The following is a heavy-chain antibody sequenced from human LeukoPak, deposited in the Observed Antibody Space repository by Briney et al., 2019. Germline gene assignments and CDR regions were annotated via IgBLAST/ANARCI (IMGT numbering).Heavy chain of an antibody. V-gene: IGHV3-23*01. CDR3: AKDLSGISSTGRTFDY. J-gene: IGHJ4*02. CDR1: GFXFSTYA. D-gene: IGHD1-1*01. Sequence: GGSLRLSCAASGFXFSTYAMSWVRQAPGKGLEWVSAMSGSGVSTYYADSVKGRFTISRDNSKNTLYLQMNSLRAEYTAVYYCAKDLSGISSTGRTFDYWGQGTLVTVSS. CDR2: MSGSGVST.